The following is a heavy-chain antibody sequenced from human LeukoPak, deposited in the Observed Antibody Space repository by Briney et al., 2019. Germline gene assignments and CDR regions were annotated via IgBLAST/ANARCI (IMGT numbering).Heavy chain of an antibody. CDR2: INPNSGGT. D-gene: IGHD2-15*01. J-gene: IGHJ4*02. V-gene: IGHV1-2*02. Sequence: ASVKVSCKASGYTFTGYYMHWVRQAPGQGLEWMGWINPNSGGTNYAQKFQGRVTMTRDTSISTAYMELSRLRSDDTAVYYCAREGSLSDYCSGGSCYSLFAPRPFDYWGQGTLVTVSS. CDR3: AREGSLSDYCSGGSCYSLFAPRPFDY. CDR1: GYTFTGYY.